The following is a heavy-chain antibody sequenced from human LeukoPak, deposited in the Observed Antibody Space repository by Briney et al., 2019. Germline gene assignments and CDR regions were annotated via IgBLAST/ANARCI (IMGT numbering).Heavy chain of an antibody. Sequence: SQTLSLTCTVSGGSISSGGYYWSWIRQPPGKGLEWIGEINHSGSTNYNPSLKSRVTISVDTSKNQFSLKLSSVTAADTAVYYCARGKHYYYGMDVWGQGTTVTVSS. J-gene: IGHJ6*02. CDR3: ARGKHYYYGMDV. CDR1: GGSISSGGYY. CDR2: INHSGST. V-gene: IGHV4-30-2*01.